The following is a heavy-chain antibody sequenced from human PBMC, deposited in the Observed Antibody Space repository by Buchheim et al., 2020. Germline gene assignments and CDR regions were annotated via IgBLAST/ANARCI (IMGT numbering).Heavy chain of an antibody. CDR1: GGSIDSRNYY. Sequence: QLQLQESGPGLVKPSETLSLTCTVSGGSIDSRNYYWGWIRQPPGEGLEWIGTICFTGTTYYNPSLKSRVTISVDTSKNQFSLKLSSVTAADTAVYYCARDPYYYDNSGYKYFFDYWGQGIL. D-gene: IGHD3-22*01. CDR3: ARDPYYYDNSGYKYFFDY. J-gene: IGHJ4*02. V-gene: IGHV4-39*07. CDR2: ICFTGTT.